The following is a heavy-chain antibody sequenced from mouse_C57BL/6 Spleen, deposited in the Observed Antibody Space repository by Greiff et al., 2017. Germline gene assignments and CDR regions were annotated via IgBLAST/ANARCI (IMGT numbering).Heavy chain of an antibody. CDR1: GYAFSSSW. Sequence: VQLQQSGPELVKPGASVKISCKASGYAFSSSWMNWVKQRPGKGLEWSGRIYPGDGDTNYNGKFKGKATLTADKSSSTAYMQLSSLTSDDSAVYFCARSPYDYYAMDYWGQGTSVTVSS. J-gene: IGHJ4*01. CDR3: ARSPYDYYAMDY. V-gene: IGHV1-82*01. CDR2: IYPGDGDT.